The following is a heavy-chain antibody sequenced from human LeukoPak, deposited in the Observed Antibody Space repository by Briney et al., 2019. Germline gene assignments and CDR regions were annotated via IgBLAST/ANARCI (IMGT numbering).Heavy chain of an antibody. V-gene: IGHV4-31*03. J-gene: IGHJ6*02. CDR1: GGSISSGSYW. CDR2: HYYSGNT. D-gene: IGHD2-8*01. Sequence: SETLSPTCTVSGGSISSGSYWWSWIRQHPERGLEWIGYHYYSGNTYYNPSLKSRVSISVDTSKNQLSLTLTSVTAADTAVYYCARGHRTSSAYHCNAMDVWGQGTTVTVSS. CDR3: ARGHRTSSAYHCNAMDV.